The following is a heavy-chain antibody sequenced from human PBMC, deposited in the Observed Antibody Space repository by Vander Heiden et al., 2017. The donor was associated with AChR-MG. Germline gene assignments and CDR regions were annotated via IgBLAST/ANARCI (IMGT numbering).Heavy chain of an antibody. CDR2: IKQDGSEK. Sequence: EVQLVESGGGLVQPGGYLRLSCAASGFTLSSYWVRWVRQAPGKGLEWVANIKQDGSEKYYVDSVKGRFTISRDNAKNSLYLQMNSLRAEDTAVYYCARDAHSSSWPYYYYGMDVWGQGTTVTVSS. V-gene: IGHV3-7*01. CDR1: GFTLSSYW. CDR3: ARDAHSSSWPYYYYGMDV. D-gene: IGHD6-13*01. J-gene: IGHJ6*02.